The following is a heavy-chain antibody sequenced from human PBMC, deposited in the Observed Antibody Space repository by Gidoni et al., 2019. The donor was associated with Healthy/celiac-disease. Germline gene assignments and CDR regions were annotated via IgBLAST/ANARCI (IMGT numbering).Heavy chain of an antibody. Sequence: EVQLVESGGGLVQPGGSLRLSCAASGFTFSRYWMHWVRQAPGKGLVWVSRITSDGSSTSYADSVNGRFTISRDNAKNTLYLQMNSLRAEDTAVYYCVRLGRSYDSNDYWGQGTLVTVSS. CDR3: VRLGRSYDSNDY. V-gene: IGHV3-74*01. CDR1: GFTFSRYW. J-gene: IGHJ4*02. CDR2: ITSDGSST. D-gene: IGHD3-22*01.